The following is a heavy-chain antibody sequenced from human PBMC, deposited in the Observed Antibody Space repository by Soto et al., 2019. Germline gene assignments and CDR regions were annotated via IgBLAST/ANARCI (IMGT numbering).Heavy chain of an antibody. CDR3: ARANADPWVGGDV. CDR2: IYYSGST. V-gene: IGHV4-30-4*01. D-gene: IGHD3-16*01. Sequence: QVQLQESGPGLVKPSQTLSLICTVSGGSISRGDYYWSWIRQPPGKGLEWIGYIYYSGSTRYNPSLKSRVSISVDTSNNQVSLNLSSVTAADTAVYYCARANADPWVGGDVWGQGTTVTVSS. CDR1: GGSISRGDYY. J-gene: IGHJ6*02.